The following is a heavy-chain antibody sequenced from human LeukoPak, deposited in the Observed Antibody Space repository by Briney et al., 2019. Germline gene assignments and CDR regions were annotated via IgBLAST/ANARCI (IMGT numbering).Heavy chain of an antibody. CDR1: RFTFRNYA. CDR3: ARGITMLRGVISYFDY. Sequence: GGSPTLSCATSRFTFRNYAMSWVRQAPGKGLEWVSAIGGSGGSTYYADSVKGRFTISRDNSKNTLYLQMNSLRAEDTAVYYCARGITMLRGVISYFDYWGQGTLVTVSS. D-gene: IGHD3-10*01. CDR2: IGGSGGST. J-gene: IGHJ4*02. V-gene: IGHV3-23*01.